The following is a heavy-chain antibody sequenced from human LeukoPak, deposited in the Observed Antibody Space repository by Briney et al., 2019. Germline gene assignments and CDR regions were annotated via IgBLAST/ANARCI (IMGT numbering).Heavy chain of an antibody. D-gene: IGHD3-3*01. CDR2: IYPGDSDT. V-gene: IGHV5-51*01. CDR3: ARPVGDFWSGYYFDY. CDR1: GYSFTSYW. J-gene: IGHJ4*02. Sequence: GESLKISCKGSGYSFTSYWIGWVRQMPGKGLEWMGIIYPGDSDTRYSPSFQGQVTISADKSISTAYLQWSSLKASDTAMYYCARPVGDFWSGYYFDYWGQGTLVTVSS.